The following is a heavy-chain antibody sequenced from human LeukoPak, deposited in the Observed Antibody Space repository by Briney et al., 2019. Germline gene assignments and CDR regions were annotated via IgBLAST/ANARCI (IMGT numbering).Heavy chain of an antibody. CDR2: IYYSGST. V-gene: IGHV4-59*01. Sequence: RPSETLSLTCTVSGGSISSYYWSWIRQPPGKGLEWIGYIYYSGSTNYNPSLKSRVTISVDTSKNQFSLKLSSVTAADTAVYYCARKKRTVSTAYYYYYYYMDVWGKGTTVTVSS. J-gene: IGHJ6*03. CDR1: GGSISSYY. D-gene: IGHD4-17*01. CDR3: ARKKRTVSTAYYYYYYYMDV.